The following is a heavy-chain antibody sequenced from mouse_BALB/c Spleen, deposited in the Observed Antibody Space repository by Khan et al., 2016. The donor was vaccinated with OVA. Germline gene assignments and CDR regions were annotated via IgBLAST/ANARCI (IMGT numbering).Heavy chain of an antibody. CDR1: GYSITSEFA. Sequence: EVQLVESGPGLVKPSQSLSLTCTVTGYSITSEFAWNWIRQFPGNKLEWMGYISYSGNNRYNPSLKSLISITRDTSRNQFFLQLNSVTTEDTATYYCARKDYYDYDPFPYWGQGTLVTVSA. J-gene: IGHJ3*01. CDR2: ISYSGNN. D-gene: IGHD2-4*01. V-gene: IGHV3-2*02. CDR3: ARKDYYDYDPFPY.